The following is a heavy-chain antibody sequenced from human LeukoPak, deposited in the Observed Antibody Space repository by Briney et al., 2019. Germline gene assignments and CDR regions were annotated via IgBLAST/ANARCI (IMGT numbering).Heavy chain of an antibody. J-gene: IGHJ4*02. Sequence: GGSLRLSCAASGFTFTTYNMNWVRQAPGKGLEWVSYISTTSSNIYYADSVEGRFTISRDNAKNLLYLQMDSLRDEDTAVYYCSRDPGIVVPAYFDYWGQGTLVTVSS. CDR1: GFTFTTYN. D-gene: IGHD2-2*01. V-gene: IGHV3-48*02. CDR3: SRDPGIVVPAYFDY. CDR2: ISTTSSNI.